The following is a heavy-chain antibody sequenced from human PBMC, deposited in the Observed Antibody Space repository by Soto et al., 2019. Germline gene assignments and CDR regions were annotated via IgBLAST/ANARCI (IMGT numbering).Heavy chain of an antibody. V-gene: IGHV3-23*01. D-gene: IGHD3-3*01. CDR2: IGSSGST. Sequence: LRLSCVASGFTFDTYALNWVRQAPGKGLEWVSAIGSSGSTYYADSVKGRFTISRDTPKKTLYLQMNSLRVEDTAKYYCAKGFRSLEWYSLAPFDYWGQGALVTVSS. CDR3: AKGFRSLEWYSLAPFDY. CDR1: GFTFDTYA. J-gene: IGHJ4*02.